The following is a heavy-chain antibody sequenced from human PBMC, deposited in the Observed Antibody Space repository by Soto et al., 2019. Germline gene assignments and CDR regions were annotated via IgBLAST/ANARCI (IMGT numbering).Heavy chain of an antibody. J-gene: IGHJ6*02. D-gene: IGHD1-26*01. CDR3: ATAMGATHHYYYGMDV. V-gene: IGHV1-69*01. CDR2: IIPIFGTA. Sequence: VSCKASGGTFSSYAISWVRQAPGQGLEWMGGIIPIFGTANYAQKFQGRVTITADESTSTAYMELSSLRSEDTAVYYCATAMGATHHYYYGMDVWGQGTTVTVSS. CDR1: GGTFSSYA.